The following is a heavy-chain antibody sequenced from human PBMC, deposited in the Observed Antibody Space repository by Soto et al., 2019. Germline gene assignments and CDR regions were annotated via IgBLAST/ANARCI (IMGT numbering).Heavy chain of an antibody. CDR1: GFTFSTYW. Sequence: ELQLVEAGGGLVQPGGSLRLSCAASGFTFSTYWMEWVRQAPGEGLVWVSQISNDGSSTSYADFVKGRFTVSRDNAKNTLYLQMNSLRAEDTAVYYCARDRGRLFDIWGQGTVVTVSS. CDR2: ISNDGSST. CDR3: ARDRGRLFDI. J-gene: IGHJ3*02. V-gene: IGHV3-74*01.